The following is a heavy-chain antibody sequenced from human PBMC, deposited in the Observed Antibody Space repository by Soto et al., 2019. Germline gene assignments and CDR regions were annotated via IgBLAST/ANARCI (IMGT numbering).Heavy chain of an antibody. CDR3: ARYSTSYYWFDP. CDR2: IYYSGST. V-gene: IGHV4-39*01. CDR1: GGSISSSSYY. Sequence: SETLSLTCTFSGGSISSSSYYWGWIRQPPGKGLEWIGSIYYSGSTYYNPSLRSRITISVDTSKNQFSLKLSSVTAADTAMYYCARYSTSYYWFDPWGQGTLVTVSS. D-gene: IGHD6-13*01. J-gene: IGHJ5*02.